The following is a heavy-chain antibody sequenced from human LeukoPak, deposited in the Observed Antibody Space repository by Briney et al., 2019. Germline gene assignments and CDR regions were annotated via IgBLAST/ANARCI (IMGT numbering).Heavy chain of an antibody. CDR2: ISWNSGSI. CDR3: AKDTYSSSWYYFDY. D-gene: IGHD6-13*01. J-gene: IGHJ4*02. CDR1: GFTFSSYA. Sequence: GGSLRLSCAASGFTFSSYAMHWVRQAPGKGLEWVSGISWNSGSIGYADSVKGRFTISRDNAKNSLYLQMNSLRAEDTALYYCAKDTYSSSWYYFDYWGQGTLVTVPS. V-gene: IGHV3-9*01.